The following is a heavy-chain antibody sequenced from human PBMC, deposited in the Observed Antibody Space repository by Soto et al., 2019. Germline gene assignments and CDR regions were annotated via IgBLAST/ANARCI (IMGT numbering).Heavy chain of an antibody. J-gene: IGHJ5*01. Sequence: WGTLSLTCCISGCSFSNYYWTWIRQSPWKGLEWIGYIFHSGITDYNPSVKSRVTISIDKSRNLLSLNLTSVTAADTAVYYCARDRYFYDSRGYYRTLDSWGQGTLVTVSS. V-gene: IGHV4-59*01. CDR2: IFHSGIT. CDR3: ARDRYFYDSRGYYRTLDS. D-gene: IGHD3-22*01. CDR1: GCSFSNYY.